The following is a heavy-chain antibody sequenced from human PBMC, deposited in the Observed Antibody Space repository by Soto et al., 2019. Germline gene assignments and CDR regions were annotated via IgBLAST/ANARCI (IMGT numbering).Heavy chain of an antibody. CDR2: INHSGST. D-gene: IGHD6-19*01. J-gene: IGHJ6*02. V-gene: IGHV4-34*01. CDR3: ARDLSSGWLTPDGMDV. CDR1: GGSFSGYY. Sequence: QVQLQQWGAGLLKPSETLSLTCAVYGGSFSGYYWSWIRQPPGKGLEWIGEINHSGSTNHNPSLKSRVTISVDTSKNQFSLKLSSVTAADTAVYYCARDLSSGWLTPDGMDVWGQGTTVTVSS.